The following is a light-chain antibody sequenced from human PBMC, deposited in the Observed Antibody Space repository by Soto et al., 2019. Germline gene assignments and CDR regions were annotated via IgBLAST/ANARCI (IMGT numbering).Light chain of an antibody. CDR3: TSYTSSSTYV. CDR2: DVS. CDR1: SSDVGGYNY. V-gene: IGLV2-14*01. J-gene: IGLJ1*01. Sequence: QSALTQPASVSGCPGQSTTISCTGTSSDVGGYNYVSWYQQHPGKAPKLTIYDVSNRLSGVSNRFSGSKSGNTASLTISGLQAEDEADYYCTSYTSSSTYVFGTGTKVTVL.